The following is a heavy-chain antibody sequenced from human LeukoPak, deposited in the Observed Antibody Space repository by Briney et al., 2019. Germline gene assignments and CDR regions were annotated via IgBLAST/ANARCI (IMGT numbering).Heavy chain of an antibody. V-gene: IGHV1-18*01. Sequence: ASVKVSCKASGYTFTSYGISWVRQAPGQGLEWMGWISAYNGNTNYAQKLQGRVTMTTDTPTSTAYMELRSLRSDDTAVYYCARDGGETYYYDSSGYYLTNDYWGQGTLVTVSS. J-gene: IGHJ4*02. CDR2: ISAYNGNT. CDR3: ARDGGETYYYDSSGYYLTNDY. CDR1: GYTFTSYG. D-gene: IGHD3-22*01.